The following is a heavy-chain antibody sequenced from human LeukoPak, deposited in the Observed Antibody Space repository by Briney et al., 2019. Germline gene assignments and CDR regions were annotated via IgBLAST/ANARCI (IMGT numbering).Heavy chain of an antibody. CDR3: ARGYDILTGYYPF. CDR1: GYTFTGYY. J-gene: IGHJ4*02. D-gene: IGHD3-9*01. V-gene: IGHV1-2*02. Sequence: ASVKVSCKASGYTFTGYYMHWVRQAPGQGLEWMGWINPNSGGTNYAQKFQGRVTMTRDTSISTAYMELSRLRSDDTAGYYCARGYDILTGYYPFWGQGTLVTVSS. CDR2: INPNSGGT.